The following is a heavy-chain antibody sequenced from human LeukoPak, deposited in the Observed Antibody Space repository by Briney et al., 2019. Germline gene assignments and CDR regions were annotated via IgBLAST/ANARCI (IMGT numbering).Heavy chain of an antibody. CDR1: VGSFSGYH. V-gene: IGHV4-34*01. CDR3: VNYYDSSGYYYFDY. J-gene: IGHJ4*02. CDR2: INHSGST. D-gene: IGHD3-22*01. Sequence: PSETLSLTCAVYVGSFSGYHWIWIRQSPGKGLEWIGEINHSGSTNYNPSLKSRVTISVDTSKNQFSLKLSSVTAADTAVYYCVNYYDSSGYYYFDYWGQGTLVTVSS.